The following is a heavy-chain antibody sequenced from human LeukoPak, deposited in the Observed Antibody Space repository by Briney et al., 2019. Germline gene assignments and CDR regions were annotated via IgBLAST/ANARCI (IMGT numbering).Heavy chain of an antibody. J-gene: IGHJ4*02. Sequence: GGSLRLSCTASGFTFSSYAMSWVRQAPGKGLEWVSAISGGGGSTYYADSVKGRFTISRDNSKSTLYLQMSNLRAEDTAVYYCAKNRATGMAFYDYWGQGIQVTVSS. CDR2: ISGGGGST. D-gene: IGHD5-18*01. CDR1: GFTFSSYA. CDR3: AKNRATGMAFYDY. V-gene: IGHV3-23*01.